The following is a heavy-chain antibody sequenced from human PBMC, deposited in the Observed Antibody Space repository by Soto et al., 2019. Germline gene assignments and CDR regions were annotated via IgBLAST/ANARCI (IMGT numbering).Heavy chain of an antibody. J-gene: IGHJ6*02. CDR1: GFSFSTYA. V-gene: IGHV3-48*02. CDR2: ISSGGSTV. Sequence: EVQLVESGGGLVQPGESLRLSCAASGFSFSTYAMNWVRQAPGKGLEWVSYISSGGSTVYYADSVKGRFTISRDNAKKSLYLQMNSLRDEDTAAYYCARGGYYYYGMDVWGQGTTVTVSS. CDR3: ARGGYYYYGMDV.